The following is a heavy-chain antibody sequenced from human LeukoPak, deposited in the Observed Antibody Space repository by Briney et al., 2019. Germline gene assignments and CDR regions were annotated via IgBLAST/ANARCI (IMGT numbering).Heavy chain of an antibody. CDR3: AANTQSGY. CDR2: IKEDGSEK. Sequence: GGSLTLSCAASGFTFSSSWMKWVRQAPGKGLESVAVIKEDGSEKYYVDSVKGRFAISRDNAKNSLYLQMSNVRAEDTAVYFYAANTQSGYWGQGALVTVSS. D-gene: IGHD3-16*01. V-gene: IGHV3-7*05. CDR1: GFTFSSSW. J-gene: IGHJ4*02.